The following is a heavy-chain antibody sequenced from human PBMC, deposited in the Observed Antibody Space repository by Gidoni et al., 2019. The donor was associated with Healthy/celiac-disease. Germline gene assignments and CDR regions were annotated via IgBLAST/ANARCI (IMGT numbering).Heavy chain of an antibody. J-gene: IGHJ4*02. Sequence: EVQLLESGGGLVQPGWSLRLSCASSGFTFSSYAMSWVRQAPGKGLEWVSAISGSGGSTYYADSVKGRFTISRDNSKNTLYLQMNSLRAEDTAVYYCAKDFNAGSGSYFFDYWGQGTLVTVSS. CDR3: AKDFNAGSGSYFFDY. CDR1: GFTFSSYA. V-gene: IGHV3-23*01. CDR2: ISGSGGST. D-gene: IGHD1-26*01.